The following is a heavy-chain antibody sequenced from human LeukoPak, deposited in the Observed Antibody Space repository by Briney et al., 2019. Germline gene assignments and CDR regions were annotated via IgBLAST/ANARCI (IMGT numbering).Heavy chain of an antibody. CDR3: VRDPGYCSSTSCYKFFDY. V-gene: IGHV3-48*03. Sequence: PGGSLRLSCAASGFTFSSFWMHWVRQAPGKGLEWVSYISSCGRTIYYADSVKGRFTVSRDNAKNSLYLQMNSLRAEDTAVYYCVRDPGYCSSTSCYKFFDYWGQGTLVTVSS. J-gene: IGHJ4*02. CDR2: ISSCGRTI. CDR1: GFTFSSFW. D-gene: IGHD2-2*02.